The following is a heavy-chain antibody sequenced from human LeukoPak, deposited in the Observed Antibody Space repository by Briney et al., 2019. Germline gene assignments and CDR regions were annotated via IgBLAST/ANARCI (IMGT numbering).Heavy chain of an antibody. V-gene: IGHV3-66*01. Sequence: PRWSLRLSCAASGFTVSSNYMSWVRQAPGKGLEWVSVIYSGGSTYYADSVKGRFTISRDNSKNTPYLQMNSLRDEDTAVYYCALNRGSGWYFRYWGQGTLVTVSS. CDR1: GFTVSSNY. CDR2: IYSGGST. CDR3: ALNRGSGWYFRY. D-gene: IGHD6-19*01. J-gene: IGHJ4*02.